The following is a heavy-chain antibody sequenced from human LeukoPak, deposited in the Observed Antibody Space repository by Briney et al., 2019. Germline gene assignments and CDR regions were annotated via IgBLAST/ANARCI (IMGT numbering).Heavy chain of an antibody. Sequence: PSETLSLTCTVSGGSISSYYWSWIRQPPGKGLEWIGYIYYSGSTNYNPSLKSRVTISIDTSKNQFSLKLSSVTAADTAVYYCARFPYSSTDNWFDPWGQGTLVTVSS. D-gene: IGHD6-13*01. CDR1: GGSISSYY. J-gene: IGHJ5*02. CDR2: IYYSGST. V-gene: IGHV4-59*01. CDR3: ARFPYSSTDNWFDP.